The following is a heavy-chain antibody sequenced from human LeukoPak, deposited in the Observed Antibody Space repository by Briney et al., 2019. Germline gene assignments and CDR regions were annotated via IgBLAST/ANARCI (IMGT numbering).Heavy chain of an antibody. CDR2: IYYSGST. J-gene: IGHJ4*02. CDR3: ARASYYDRSGSLDY. D-gene: IGHD3-22*01. Sequence: SETLSLTCAVYGVSFSGYYWSWIRQPPGKGLEWIGYIYYSGSTNYNPSLKSRVTISVDTSKNQFSLKLSSVTAADTAVYYCARASYYDRSGSLDYWGQGTLVTVSS. CDR1: GVSFSGYY. V-gene: IGHV4-59*01.